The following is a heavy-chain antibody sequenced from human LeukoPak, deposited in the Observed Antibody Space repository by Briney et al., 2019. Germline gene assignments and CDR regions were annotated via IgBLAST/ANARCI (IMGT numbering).Heavy chain of an antibody. CDR3: ATTDGYDSSGYFSHPTLNFDY. Sequence: ASVKVSCKVSGYTLTELSMHWVRQAPGKGLEWMGGFDPEDGETIYAQKFQGRVTMTEDTSTDTAYMELSSLRSEDTAVYYCATTDGYDSSGYFSHPTLNFDYWGLGTLVTVSS. D-gene: IGHD3-22*01. CDR1: GYTLTELS. CDR2: FDPEDGET. J-gene: IGHJ4*02. V-gene: IGHV1-24*01.